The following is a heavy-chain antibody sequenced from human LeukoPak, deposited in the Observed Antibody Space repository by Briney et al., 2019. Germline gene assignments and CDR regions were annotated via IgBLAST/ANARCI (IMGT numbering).Heavy chain of an antibody. V-gene: IGHV3-30*02. Sequence: PGGSLRLSCAASGFTFSSYGMHWVRQAPGKGLEWVAFIRYDGSNKYYADSVKGRFTVSRDNSKNTLYLQMNSLRAEDTAVYYCAKDLFGGQYAAHPDAFDIWGQGTMVTVSS. J-gene: IGHJ3*02. CDR3: AKDLFGGQYAAHPDAFDI. CDR1: GFTFSSYG. D-gene: IGHD3-16*01. CDR2: IRYDGSNK.